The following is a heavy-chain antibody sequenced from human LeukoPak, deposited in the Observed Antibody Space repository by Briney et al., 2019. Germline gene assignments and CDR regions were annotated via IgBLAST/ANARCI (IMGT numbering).Heavy chain of an antibody. J-gene: IGHJ3*02. CDR1: GFTFSNAW. Sequence: GGTLRLSCAASGFTFSNAWMSWVRQAPGKGLEWVGRIKSKTDGGTTDYAAPVKGRFTISRDDSKNTLYLQMNRLKIEDTAVYYCTTGPGYSYGFVAFDIWGQGTMVTVSS. D-gene: IGHD5-18*01. V-gene: IGHV3-15*01. CDR3: TTGPGYSYGFVAFDI. CDR2: IKSKTDGGTT.